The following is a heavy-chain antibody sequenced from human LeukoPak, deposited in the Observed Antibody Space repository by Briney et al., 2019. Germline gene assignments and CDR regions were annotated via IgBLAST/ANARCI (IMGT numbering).Heavy chain of an antibody. CDR1: GGSISTYS. D-gene: IGHD6-19*01. V-gene: IGHV4-59*08. J-gene: IGHJ4*02. Sequence: SETLSLTCIVSGGSISTYSWNRIRQSPGKGLEWVGYISHSGTTSYDSYFRSRVTISVDTSNNQLSLKLTSVTAADTAVYYCARWDDSAWAFGNWGPGTLVTVSS. CDR3: ARWDDSAWAFGN. CDR2: ISHSGTT.